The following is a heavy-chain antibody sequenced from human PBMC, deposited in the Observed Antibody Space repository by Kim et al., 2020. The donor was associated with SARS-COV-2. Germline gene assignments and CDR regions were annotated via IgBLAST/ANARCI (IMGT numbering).Heavy chain of an antibody. V-gene: IGHV1-69*01. J-gene: IGHJ6*02. Sequence: ASYAQKFQGRVTVTADESSSTAYMELGSLRSEDTAVYYCASIGHPYGMDVWGQGTTVTVSS. CDR2: A. D-gene: IGHD3-10*01. CDR3: ASIGHPYGMDV.